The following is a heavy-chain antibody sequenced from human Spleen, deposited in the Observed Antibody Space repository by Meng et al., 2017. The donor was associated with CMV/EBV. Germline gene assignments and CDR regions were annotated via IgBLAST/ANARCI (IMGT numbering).Heavy chain of an antibody. CDR3: AGTRPRDSYDDTVEISDY. J-gene: IGHJ4*02. D-gene: IGHD5-24*01. Sequence: SFSGYDWSWIRQPPGKGLEWIGEINHSGSTNYNPSLESRVTISVDTSKNQFSLKLSSVTAADTAVYYCAGTRPRDSYDDTVEISDYWGQGTLVTVSS. CDR1: SFSGYD. CDR2: INHSGST. V-gene: IGHV4-34*01.